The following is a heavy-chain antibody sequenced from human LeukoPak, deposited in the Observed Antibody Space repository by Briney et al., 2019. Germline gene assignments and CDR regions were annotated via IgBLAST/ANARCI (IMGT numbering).Heavy chain of an antibody. J-gene: IGHJ6*02. CDR2: IYYSGST. V-gene: IGHV4-59*01. Sequence: SETLSLTCTVSGGSISSYYWSWIRQPPGKGLEWIGYIYYSGSTNYNPSLKSRVTISVDTSKNQSSLKLSSVTAADPAVYYCASAGSDFWSGYYSDYYYYGMDVWGQGTTVTVSS. CDR1: GGSISSYY. D-gene: IGHD3-3*01. CDR3: ASAGSDFWSGYYSDYYYYGMDV.